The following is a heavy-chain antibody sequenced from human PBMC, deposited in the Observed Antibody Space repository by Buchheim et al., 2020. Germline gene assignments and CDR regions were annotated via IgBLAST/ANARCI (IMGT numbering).Heavy chain of an antibody. CDR3: ARDTYYYDSSGYYNWFDP. CDR1: GFTFSSYA. D-gene: IGHD3-22*01. V-gene: IGHV3-30-3*01. J-gene: IGHJ5*02. Sequence: QVQLVESGGGLVKPGGSLRLSCAASGFTFSSYAMHWVRQAPGKGLEWVAVISYDGSNKYYADSVKGRFTISRDNSKNTLYLQMNSLRAEDTAVYYCARDTYYYDSSGYYNWFDPWGQGTL. CDR2: ISYDGSNK.